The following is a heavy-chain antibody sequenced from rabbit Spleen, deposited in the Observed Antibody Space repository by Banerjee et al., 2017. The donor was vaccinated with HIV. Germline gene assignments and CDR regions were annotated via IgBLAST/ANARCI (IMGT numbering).Heavy chain of an antibody. CDR3: ARDAGSYDYIDGYFNL. D-gene: IGHD8-1*01. CDR1: GFSFNSYY. CDR2: IYASGSGYT. V-gene: IGHV1S40*01. Sequence: QSLEESGGDLVKPGASLTLTCTASGFSFNSYYMCWVRQAPGKGLEWIGCIYASGSGYTYYASWAKGRFTISKTSSTTVTLQLTSLTAADTATYFCARDAGSYDYIDGYFNLWGQGTLVTVS. J-gene: IGHJ4*01.